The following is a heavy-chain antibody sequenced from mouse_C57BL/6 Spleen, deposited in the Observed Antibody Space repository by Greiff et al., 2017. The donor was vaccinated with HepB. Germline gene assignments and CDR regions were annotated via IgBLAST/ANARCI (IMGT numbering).Heavy chain of an antibody. D-gene: IGHD1-1*01. J-gene: IGHJ3*01. CDR2: IYPGDGDT. Sequence: VQLQQSGPELVKPGASVKISCKASGYAFSSSWMNWVKQRPGKGLEWIGRIYPGDGDTNYNGKFKGKATLTADKSSSTAYMQLSSLTSEDSAVYFCARISSDPFWGQGTLVTVSA. V-gene: IGHV1-82*01. CDR3: ARISSDPF. CDR1: GYAFSSSW.